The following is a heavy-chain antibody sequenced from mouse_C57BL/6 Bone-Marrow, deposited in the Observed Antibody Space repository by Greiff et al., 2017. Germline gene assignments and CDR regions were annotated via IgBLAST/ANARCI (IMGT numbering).Heavy chain of an antibody. V-gene: IGHV14-4*01. CDR1: GFNIKDDY. D-gene: IGHD2-1*01. J-gene: IGHJ4*01. CDR3: TTGGNYVAMDY. CDR2: IDPENGDT. Sequence: VQLQQSGAELVRPGASVKLSCTASGFNIKDDYMHWVKQRPEQGLEWIGWIDPENGDTEYASKFQGKATITADTSSNTAYLQLSSLRSEDTAVYYGTTGGNYVAMDYWGQGTSVTVSS.